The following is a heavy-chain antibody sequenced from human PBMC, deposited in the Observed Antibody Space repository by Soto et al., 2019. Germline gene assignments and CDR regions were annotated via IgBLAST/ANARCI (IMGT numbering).Heavy chain of an antibody. V-gene: IGHV1-69*08. CDR2: IIPIVGIA. CDR3: AREDRDRETGLVPAAIDGMGV. Sequence: QVQLVQSGAEVKKPGSSVKVSCKASGGTFSSYSITWVRQAPGHGLEWIGMIIPIVGIASYAQKFQGRVTITADESTSTAYMELSSLRSDDRAVYYCAREDRDRETGLVPAAIDGMGVWGQGTTVTGSS. CDR1: GGTFSSYS. J-gene: IGHJ6*02. D-gene: IGHD2-2*01.